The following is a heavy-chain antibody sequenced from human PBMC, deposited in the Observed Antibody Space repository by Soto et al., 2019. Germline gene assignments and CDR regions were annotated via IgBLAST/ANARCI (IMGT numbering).Heavy chain of an antibody. D-gene: IGHD3-9*01. CDR2: IWYDGSNK. J-gene: IGHJ5*02. CDR3: ARDSPAEDILTGYYINCFDP. CDR1: GFTFSSYG. V-gene: IGHV3-33*01. Sequence: QVQLVESGGGVVQPGRSLRLSCAASGFTFSSYGMHWVRQAPGKGLEWVAVIWYDGSNKYYADSVKGRFTISRDNSKNTLYLQMNSLRAEETPVYYCARDSPAEDILTGYYINCFDPWGQGTLVTVSS.